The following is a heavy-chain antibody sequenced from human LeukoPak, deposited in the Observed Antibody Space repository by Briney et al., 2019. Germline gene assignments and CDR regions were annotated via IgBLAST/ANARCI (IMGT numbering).Heavy chain of an antibody. Sequence: GSLRLSCAASGFTFSSHWMHWVRQAPGKGLVWVSHINGDGSTTSYADSVKGRFTISRDNAKNTVYLQMNSLRAEDTAVYYCAKGGSSSPRSTFDYWGQGTLLTVSS. CDR1: GFTFSSHW. CDR3: AKGGSSSPRSTFDY. J-gene: IGHJ4*02. CDR2: INGDGSTT. D-gene: IGHD6-13*01. V-gene: IGHV3-74*01.